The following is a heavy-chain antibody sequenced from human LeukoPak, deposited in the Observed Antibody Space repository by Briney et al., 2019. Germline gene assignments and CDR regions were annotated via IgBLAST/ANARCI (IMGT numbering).Heavy chain of an antibody. CDR3: ARDRLGFDY. D-gene: IGHD6-19*01. CDR2: ISSSSTI. Sequence: PGGSLRLSCAASGFTFSSYSMNWVRQAPGKGLEWVSYISSSSTIYYVDSVKGRFTISRDNAKNSIYLQMNSLRAEDTAVYYCARDRLGFDYWGQGTLVTVSS. J-gene: IGHJ4*02. V-gene: IGHV3-48*01. CDR1: GFTFSSYS.